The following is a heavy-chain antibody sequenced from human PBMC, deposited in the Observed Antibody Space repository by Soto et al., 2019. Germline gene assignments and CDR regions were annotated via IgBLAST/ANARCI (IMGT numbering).Heavy chain of an antibody. CDR1: GYTLTELS. D-gene: IGHD5-18*01. J-gene: IGHJ6*02. CDR2: FDPEDGET. Sequence: ASVKVSFKVSGYTLTELSMHWLRQAPGKGLEWMGGFDPEDGETIYAQKFQGRVTMTEDTSTDTAYMELSSLRSEDTAVYYCATKSIGYSYGSYYYYGMDVWGQGTTVTVSS. CDR3: ATKSIGYSYGSYYYYGMDV. V-gene: IGHV1-24*01.